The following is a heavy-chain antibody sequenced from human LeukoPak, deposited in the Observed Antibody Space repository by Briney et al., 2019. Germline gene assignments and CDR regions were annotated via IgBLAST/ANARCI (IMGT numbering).Heavy chain of an antibody. CDR1: GFTFSGHW. J-gene: IGHJ4*02. CDR3: ARARWYSCDY. D-gene: IGHD5-24*01. CDR2: DGSGT. V-gene: IGHV3-74*01. Sequence: GGSLRLSCAVSGFTFSGHWMFWVRQAPGKGLEWVSSDGSGTGYTDSVRGRFTVSRDNARNTLYLQMNSLRAEDTAVYYCARARWYSCDYWGQGTLVTVSS.